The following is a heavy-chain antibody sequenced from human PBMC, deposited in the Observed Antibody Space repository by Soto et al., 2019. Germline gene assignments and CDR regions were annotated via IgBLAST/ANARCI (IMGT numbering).Heavy chain of an antibody. CDR2: IYYSGST. Sequence: SETLSLTCTVSGGSISSYYWSWIRQPPGKGLEWIGYIYYSGSTNYNPSLKSRVTISVDTSKNQFSLKLSSVTAADTAVYYCARTLNYYGSGSYYGHNTTFDYWGQGTLVTVSS. D-gene: IGHD3-10*01. J-gene: IGHJ4*02. CDR3: ARTLNYYGSGSYYGHNTTFDY. CDR1: GGSISSYY. V-gene: IGHV4-59*01.